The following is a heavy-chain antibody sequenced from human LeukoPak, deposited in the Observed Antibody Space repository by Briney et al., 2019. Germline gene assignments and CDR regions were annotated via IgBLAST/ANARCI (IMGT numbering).Heavy chain of an antibody. Sequence: GGSLRLSCAASGFTFSSYWMSWVRQAPGKGREWVANIKQDGSEKYYVDSVKGRFTISRDNAKNSLYLQMNSLRAEDTAVYYCAREGVPIFGVVIYYYYYMDVWGKGTTVTVSS. CDR3: AREGVPIFGVVIYYYYYMDV. CDR1: GFTFSSYW. CDR2: IKQDGSEK. J-gene: IGHJ6*03. D-gene: IGHD3-3*01. V-gene: IGHV3-7*01.